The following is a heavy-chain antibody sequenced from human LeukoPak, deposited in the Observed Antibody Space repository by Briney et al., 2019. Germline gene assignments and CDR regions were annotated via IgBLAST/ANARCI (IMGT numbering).Heavy chain of an antibody. V-gene: IGHV3-33*01. D-gene: IGHD3-22*01. Sequence: QPGRSLRLSCAASGFTFSSYGMHWVRQAPGKGLEWVAVIWYDGSNKYYADSVKGRFTISRDNSKNTLYLQMNSLRAEDTAVYYCARNGAGWLLLRDWGQGTLVTVSS. CDR3: ARNGAGWLLLRD. CDR1: GFTFSSYG. CDR2: IWYDGSNK. J-gene: IGHJ4*02.